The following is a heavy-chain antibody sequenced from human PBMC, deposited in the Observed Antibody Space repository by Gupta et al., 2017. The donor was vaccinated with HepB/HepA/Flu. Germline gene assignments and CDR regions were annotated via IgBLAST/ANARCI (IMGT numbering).Heavy chain of an antibody. CDR1: GGSFSGYY. Sequence: QVQLQQWGAGLLKPSETLSLTCAVYGGSFSGYYWSWIRHPPGKGLEWIGEINHSGSTNYNPSLKSRVTISVDTSKNQFSLKLSSVTAADTAVYYCARVAGTRPFDYWGQGTLVTVSS. V-gene: IGHV4-34*01. CDR3: ARVAGTRPFDY. CDR2: INHSGST. D-gene: IGHD6-19*01. J-gene: IGHJ4*02.